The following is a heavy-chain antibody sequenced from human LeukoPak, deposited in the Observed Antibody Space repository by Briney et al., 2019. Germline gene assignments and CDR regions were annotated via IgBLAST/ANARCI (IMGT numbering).Heavy chain of an antibody. D-gene: IGHD2-2*01. Sequence: ASVKVSCKASGYTFTGYYMHWVRQAPGQGLEWMGWINPNSGGTNYAQKFQGRVTMTRDTSISTAYMELSRLRSDDTAVYYCARAVPAAINGFYYWGQGTLVTVSS. CDR1: GYTFTGYY. V-gene: IGHV1-2*02. J-gene: IGHJ4*02. CDR2: INPNSGGT. CDR3: ARAVPAAINGFYY.